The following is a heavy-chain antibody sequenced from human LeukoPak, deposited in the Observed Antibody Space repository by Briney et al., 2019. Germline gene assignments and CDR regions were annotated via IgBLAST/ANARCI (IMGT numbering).Heavy chain of an antibody. Sequence: PGGSLRLSCAASGFTFSSYAMHWVRQAPGKGLEWVAVISYDGSNKYYADSVKGRFTISRDNSKNTLYLQMNSLRSEDTAVYYCARDDNLAKNTMIQGYWGQGTLVTVSS. CDR3: ARDDNLAKNTMIQGY. V-gene: IGHV3-30*04. D-gene: IGHD3-22*01. J-gene: IGHJ4*02. CDR1: GFTFSSYA. CDR2: ISYDGSNK.